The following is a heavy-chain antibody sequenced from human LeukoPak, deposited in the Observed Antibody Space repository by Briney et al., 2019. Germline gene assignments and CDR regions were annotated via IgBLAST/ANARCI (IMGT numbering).Heavy chain of an antibody. CDR1: GYTFIGYY. CDR3: ARGGDYYDSNGYYDDAFDI. CDR2: INSKSGVT. Sequence: ASVKVSCKASGYTFIGYYMHWVRQAPGQGLEWMGWINSKSGVTNYAQKFQGRVTMTRDTSINTAYMDLRRLRSDDTAVYYCARGGDYYDSNGYYDDAFDIWGQGTKVTVSS. V-gene: IGHV1-2*02. D-gene: IGHD3-22*01. J-gene: IGHJ3*02.